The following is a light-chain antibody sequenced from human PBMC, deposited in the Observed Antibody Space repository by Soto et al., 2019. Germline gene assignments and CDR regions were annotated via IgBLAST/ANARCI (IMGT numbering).Light chain of an antibody. CDR1: SSDVGGYNA. V-gene: IGLV2-14*01. J-gene: IGLJ1*01. CDR3: GSYASGGAYV. Sequence: QSALTQPASVSGSPGQSITISCTGTSSDVGGYNAVSWYQQHPGKAPQLMIYDVSNRPSGASDRFSGSKSGNTASLTISGLQAEDEADYYCGSYASGGAYVFGTGTKLTVL. CDR2: DVS.